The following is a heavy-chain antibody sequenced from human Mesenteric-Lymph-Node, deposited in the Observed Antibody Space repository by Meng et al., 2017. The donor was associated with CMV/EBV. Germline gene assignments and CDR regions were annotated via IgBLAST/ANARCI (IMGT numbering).Heavy chain of an antibody. Sequence: GESLKISCKASGYSFTYYWIGWVRQMPGKGLEWMGIINPGDSSTKYSPSFQGQVTFSADRSISTAYLQWSSLKASDTAMFYCASRLGQWGQGTLVTVSS. CDR3: ASRLGQ. CDR2: INPGDSST. D-gene: IGHD6-25*01. CDR1: GYSFTYYW. V-gene: IGHV5-51*01. J-gene: IGHJ1*01.